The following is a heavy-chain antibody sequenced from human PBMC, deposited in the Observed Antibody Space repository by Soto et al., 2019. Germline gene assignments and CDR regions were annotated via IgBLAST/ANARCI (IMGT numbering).Heavy chain of an antibody. Sequence: LRLSCAASGFTFSSYAMHWVRQAPGKGLEWVAVISYDGSNKYYADSVKGRFTISRDNSKNTLYLQMNSLRAEDTAVYYCAREGVTYYYDSSGYYLHWGQGTLVTVSS. V-gene: IGHV3-30-3*01. J-gene: IGHJ4*02. D-gene: IGHD3-22*01. CDR3: AREGVTYYYDSSGYYLH. CDR1: GFTFSSYA. CDR2: ISYDGSNK.